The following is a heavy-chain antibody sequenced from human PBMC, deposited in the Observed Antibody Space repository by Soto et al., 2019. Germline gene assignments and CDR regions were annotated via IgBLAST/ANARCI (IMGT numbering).Heavy chain of an antibody. CDR2: IRSKANSYAT. Sequence: EVQLVESGGGLVQPGGSLKLSCAASGFTFSGSAMHWVRQASGKGLEWVGRIRSKANSYATAYAASVKGRFTISRDDSKNTAYLQMNSLKTEDTAVYYCTRCESTMVRGRYGMDVWGQGTTVTVSS. D-gene: IGHD3-10*01. CDR1: GFTFSGSA. J-gene: IGHJ6*02. CDR3: TRCESTMVRGRYGMDV. V-gene: IGHV3-73*02.